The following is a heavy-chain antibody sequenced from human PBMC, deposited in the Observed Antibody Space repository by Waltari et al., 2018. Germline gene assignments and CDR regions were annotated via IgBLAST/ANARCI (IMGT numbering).Heavy chain of an antibody. CDR2: INWNSGTI. CDR3: ASWGREAFDY. D-gene: IGHD3-16*01. Sequence: EVQLVASGGGLVQPGRSLRLSCAASGFTFDAYAMHWVRQAPGKGLEWVSGINWNSGTIGYADSVKGRFTISRDSAKNSLFLQMNSLRAEDTALYFCASWGREAFDYWGQGTLVTVSS. J-gene: IGHJ4*02. CDR1: GFTFDAYA. V-gene: IGHV3-9*01.